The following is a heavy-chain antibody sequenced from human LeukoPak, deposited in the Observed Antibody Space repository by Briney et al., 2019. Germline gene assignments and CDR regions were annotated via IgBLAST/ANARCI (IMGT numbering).Heavy chain of an antibody. CDR3: ARDYGGNIRGYFDY. J-gene: IGHJ4*02. V-gene: IGHV3-66*01. CDR2: IYSGGST. CDR1: GFTVSSTY. Sequence: GGSLRLSCAASGFTVSSTYMRWVRQAPGKGLEWVSVIYSGGSTDYADSVKGRFTISRDNSKNTLFLQMSSLRVEDTAVYYCARDYGGNIRGYFDYWGQGTLVTVSS. D-gene: IGHD4-23*01.